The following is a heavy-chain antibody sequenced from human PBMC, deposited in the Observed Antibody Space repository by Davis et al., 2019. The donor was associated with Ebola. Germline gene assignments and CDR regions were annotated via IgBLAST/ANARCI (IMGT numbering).Heavy chain of an antibody. CDR1: GFTFSDYY. J-gene: IGHJ5*02. V-gene: IGHV3-11*04. Sequence: GESLKISCAASGFTFSDYYMSWIRQAPGKGLEWVSYISSSGSTIYYADSVKGRFTISRDNAKNSLYLQMNSLRVEDTAVYYCASGFSSGWNPWGQGTLVTVSS. CDR3: ASGFSSGWNP. CDR2: ISSSGSTI. D-gene: IGHD6-19*01.